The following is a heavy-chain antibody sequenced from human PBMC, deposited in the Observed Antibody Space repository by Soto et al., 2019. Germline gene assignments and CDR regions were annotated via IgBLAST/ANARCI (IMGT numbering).Heavy chain of an antibody. CDR3: ARADYGDTKIYSFDH. Sequence: ASVKVSCKTSGYTFTEYGISWFRQAPGQGLEWMGWISPYNGKTNYIQEFQDRVTITTDTSSTTVYMDLRTLKSDDTAIYFCARADYGDTKIYSFDHWGQGTLVTVSS. V-gene: IGHV1-18*01. CDR2: ISPYNGKT. CDR1: GYTFTEYG. J-gene: IGHJ4*02. D-gene: IGHD4-17*01.